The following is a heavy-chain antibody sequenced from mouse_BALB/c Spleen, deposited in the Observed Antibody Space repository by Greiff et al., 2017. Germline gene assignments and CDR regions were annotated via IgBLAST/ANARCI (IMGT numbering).Heavy chain of an antibody. CDR2: INPSNGGT. D-gene: IGHD2-10*02. Sequence: QVQLKESGAELVKPGASVKLSCKASGYTFTSYYMYWVKQRPGQGLEWIGEINPSNGGTNFNEKFKSKATLTVDKSSSTAYMQLSSLTSEDSAVYYCTRGGKYGSSYAMDYWGQGTSVTVSS. V-gene: IGHV1S81*02. CDR3: TRGGKYGSSYAMDY. J-gene: IGHJ4*01. CDR1: GYTFTSYY.